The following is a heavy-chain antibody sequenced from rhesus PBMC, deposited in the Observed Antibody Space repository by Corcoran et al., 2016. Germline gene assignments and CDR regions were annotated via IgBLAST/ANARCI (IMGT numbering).Heavy chain of an antibody. CDR1: GFMFSSSS. V-gene: IGHV3-118*01. Sequence: EVQLVESGGGLVQPGGSLRFSCAASGFMFSSSSIHWVRQASGKGLEGVGRMRDKSNNYETGYAASVKGRFNISRDDSKNTAYLQMNGLKTEDTAVYYCRTAAATFDSWGQGILVTVSS. CDR3: RTAAATFDS. J-gene: IGHJ4*01. CDR2: MRDKSNNYET. D-gene: IGHD6-25*01.